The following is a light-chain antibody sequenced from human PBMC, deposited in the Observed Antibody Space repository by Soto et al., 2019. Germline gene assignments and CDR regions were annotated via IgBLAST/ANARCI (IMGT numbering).Light chain of an antibody. CDR3: QQYGSSSWT. V-gene: IGKV3-20*01. CDR2: GAS. J-gene: IGKJ1*01. CDR1: QSVSSGY. Sequence: EIVLTQSPGTLSLSPGERATLSCRATQSVSSGYLAWYQHKPGQAPRLLMSGASSRATGIPDRFSGSGSGTDFTLTISRLEPEDFAVYYCQQYGSSSWTFGQGTKVDIK.